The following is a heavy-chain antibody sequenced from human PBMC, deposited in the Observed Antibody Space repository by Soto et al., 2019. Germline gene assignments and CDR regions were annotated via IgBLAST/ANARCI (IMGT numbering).Heavy chain of an antibody. CDR3: ARDWGGSTSSYYYYGMDV. CDR2: IYYSGST. D-gene: IGHD2-2*01. V-gene: IGHV4-61*01. J-gene: IGHJ6*02. CDR1: GGSVSSGSYY. Sequence: QVQLQESGPGLVKPSETLSLTCTVSGGSVSSGSYYWSWIRQPPGKGLEWIGYIYYSGSTNYNPSLMSRVNISVDTSKNQFSLKLSSVTAADTAVYYCARDWGGSTSSYYYYGMDVWGQGNTVTVSS.